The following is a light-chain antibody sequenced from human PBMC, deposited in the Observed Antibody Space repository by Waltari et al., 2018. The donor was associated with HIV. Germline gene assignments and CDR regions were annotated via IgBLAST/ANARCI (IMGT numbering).Light chain of an antibody. J-gene: IGLJ3*02. CDR2: SAS. Sequence: HSVLTQAPSASGTLGQRVTISCSGSISNIGPNSVSWFQQLPGMSPRLLIFSASQRPSGVPDRFSASKSGTSASLAIDGLESGDEADYYCAARDDILSGSWVFGGGT. V-gene: IGLV1-44*01. CDR1: ISNIGPNS. CDR3: AARDDILSGSWV.